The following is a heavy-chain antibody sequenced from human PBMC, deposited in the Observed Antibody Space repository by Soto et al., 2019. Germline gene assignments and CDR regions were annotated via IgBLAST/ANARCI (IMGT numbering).Heavy chain of an antibody. CDR3: ARHFGTYFSSCYCSGFYYYVMDI. V-gene: IGHV4-39*01. D-gene: IGHD2-2*01. CDR1: GGSMSSSDYY. J-gene: IGHJ6*02. Sequence: SETLSLTCAGSGGSMSSSDYYLGWIRQPQGKRLEWIGYIYSSGTTYSNPSLESRVTIYLDTSNNQFSLKVNSVTAADTAVYYCARHFGTYFSSCYCSGFYYYVMDIWGQGTAVIVSS. CDR2: IYSSGTT.